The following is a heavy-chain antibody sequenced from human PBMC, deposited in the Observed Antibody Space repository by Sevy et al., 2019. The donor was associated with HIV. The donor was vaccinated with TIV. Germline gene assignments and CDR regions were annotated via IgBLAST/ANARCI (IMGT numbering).Heavy chain of an antibody. CDR3: ARDGEYCTNGVCSFYFDY. D-gene: IGHD2-8*01. V-gene: IGHV3-30*04. J-gene: IGHJ4*02. CDR1: GFTFSSYA. Sequence: GGSLRLSCAASGFTFSSYAMHWVRQAPGKGLEWVAVISYDVSNKYYADSVKGRFTISRDNSKNTLYLQMNSLRAEDTAVYYCARDGEYCTNGVCSFYFDYWGQGTLVTVSS. CDR2: ISYDVSNK.